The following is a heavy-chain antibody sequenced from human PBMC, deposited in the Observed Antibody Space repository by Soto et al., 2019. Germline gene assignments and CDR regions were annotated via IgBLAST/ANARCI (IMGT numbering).Heavy chain of an antibody. D-gene: IGHD1-26*01. CDR1: GFTFSYYW. V-gene: IGHV3-74*03. J-gene: IGHJ3*01. Sequence: EVQLAESGGGLVQPGGSLRLSCSASGFTFSYYWMHWVRQAPGPGPLWVSHIQSDESSTTYADSVKGRFPISGDNAKNTLYLQMNSVRAEDTAVYYCVRGDRGASALWGHGTMGIVS. CDR3: VRGDRGASAL. CDR2: IQSDESST.